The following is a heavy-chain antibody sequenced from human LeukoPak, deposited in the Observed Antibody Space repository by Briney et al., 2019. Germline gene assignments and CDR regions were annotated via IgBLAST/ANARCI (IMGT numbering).Heavy chain of an antibody. CDR1: GFTFSSYS. CDR3: AREGGIAYYDSSGYSYFDY. J-gene: IGHJ4*02. V-gene: IGHV3-21*01. D-gene: IGHD3-22*01. Sequence: GGSLRLSCAASGFTFSSYSMNWVRQAPGKGLEWVSSISSSSSYIYYADSVKGRFTISRDNAKNSLYLQMNSLRAEDTAVYCCAREGGIAYYDSSGYSYFDYWGQGTLVTVSS. CDR2: ISSSSSYI.